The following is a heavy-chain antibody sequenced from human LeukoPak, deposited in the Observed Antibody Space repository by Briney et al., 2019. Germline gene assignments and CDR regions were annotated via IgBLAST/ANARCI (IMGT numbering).Heavy chain of an antibody. V-gene: IGHV4-61*02. CDR1: VGSISSGSDY. CDR2: IYTSGST. Sequence: SETLSLTCTVSVGSISSGSDYWSWIRQPAGKGLEWIGRIYTSGSTNYNPSLKSRVTISVDTSKNQFSLKLGSVTAADTAVYYCARENIAAAGTWFDPWGQGTLVTVSS. D-gene: IGHD6-13*01. J-gene: IGHJ5*02. CDR3: ARENIAAAGTWFDP.